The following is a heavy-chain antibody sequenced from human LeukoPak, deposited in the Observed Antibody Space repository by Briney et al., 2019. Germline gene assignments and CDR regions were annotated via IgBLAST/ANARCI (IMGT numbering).Heavy chain of an antibody. CDR2: ISAYNGNT. CDR1: GYTFTGYY. J-gene: IGHJ4*02. V-gene: IGHV1-18*04. CDR3: ARDWGQQLDRDY. D-gene: IGHD6-13*01. Sequence: ASVKVSCKASGYTFTGYYMHWVRQAPGQGLEWMGWISAYNGNTNYAQKLQGRVTMTTDTSTSTAYMELRSLRSDDTAVCYCARDWGQQLDRDYWGQGTLVTVSS.